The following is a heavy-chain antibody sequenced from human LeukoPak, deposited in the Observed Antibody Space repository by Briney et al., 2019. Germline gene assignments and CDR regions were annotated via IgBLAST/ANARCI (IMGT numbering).Heavy chain of an antibody. Sequence: SQILSLTCAISGDSVSSNSAAWNWIRQSPSRGLEWLGRTYYRSKWYNDYAVSVKSRITINPDTSKNQFSLQLNSVTPEDTAVYYCARGRINSSGYLDYYYYMDVWGKGTTVTVSS. V-gene: IGHV6-1*01. D-gene: IGHD3-22*01. J-gene: IGHJ6*03. CDR3: ARGRINSSGYLDYYYYMDV. CDR1: GDSVSSNSAA. CDR2: TYYRSKWYN.